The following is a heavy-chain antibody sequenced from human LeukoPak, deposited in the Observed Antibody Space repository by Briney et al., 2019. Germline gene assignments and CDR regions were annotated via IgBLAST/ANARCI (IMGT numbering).Heavy chain of an antibody. Sequence: PSETLSLTCAVYGGSFSGYYWSWIRQPPGKGLEWIGEINHSGSTNYNPSLKSRVTISVDTSKNQFSLKLSSVTAADTAVYYCGRGQVAAAGYGMDVWGQGTTVTVSS. D-gene: IGHD6-13*01. CDR2: INHSGST. CDR3: GRGQVAAAGYGMDV. J-gene: IGHJ6*02. V-gene: IGHV4-34*01. CDR1: GGSFSGYY.